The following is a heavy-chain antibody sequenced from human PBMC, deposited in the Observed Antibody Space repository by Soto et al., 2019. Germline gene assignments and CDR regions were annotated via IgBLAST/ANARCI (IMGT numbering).Heavy chain of an antibody. CDR2: IKQDGSEK. CDR3: ARDRGEVRGVIRPSYYYYGMDV. J-gene: IGHJ6*02. D-gene: IGHD3-10*01. CDR1: GFTFSSYW. V-gene: IGHV3-7*01. Sequence: EVQLVESGGGLVQPGGSLRLSCAASGFTFSSYWMSWVRQAPGKGLEWVANIKQDGSEKYYVDSVKGRFTISRDNAKNSLYLQMNSLRAEDTAVYYCARDRGEVRGVIRPSYYYYGMDVWGQGTTVTVSS.